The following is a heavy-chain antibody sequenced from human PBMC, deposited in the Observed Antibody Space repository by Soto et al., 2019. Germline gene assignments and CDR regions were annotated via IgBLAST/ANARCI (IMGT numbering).Heavy chain of an antibody. Sequence: QVQLVESGGGVVQPGRSLRLSCAASGFTFSSYGMHWVRQAPGKGLEWVAVIWYDGSNKYYADSVKGRFTISRENSKKTPDLQMNNLRAEDTAVYYGAGNIVLVPADYYYYGMDVWGQWTTVTVSS. CDR2: IWYDGSNK. CDR1: GFTFSSYG. V-gene: IGHV3-33*01. J-gene: IGHJ6*02. CDR3: AGNIVLVPADYYYYGMDV. D-gene: IGHD2-2*01.